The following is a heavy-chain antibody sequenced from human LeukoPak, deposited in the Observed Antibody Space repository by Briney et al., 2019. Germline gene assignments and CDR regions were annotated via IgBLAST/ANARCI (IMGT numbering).Heavy chain of an antibody. Sequence: GESLKISCKGSRYSFTSYWIGWVRQMPGKGLEWMGIIYPGDSDTRYSPSFQGQVTISADKSISTAYLQWSSLKASDTAMYYCARHSPHNDFWSGYYNYFDYWGQGTLVTVSS. CDR3: ARHSPHNDFWSGYYNYFDY. J-gene: IGHJ4*02. CDR2: IYPGDSDT. D-gene: IGHD3-3*01. V-gene: IGHV5-51*01. CDR1: RYSFTSYW.